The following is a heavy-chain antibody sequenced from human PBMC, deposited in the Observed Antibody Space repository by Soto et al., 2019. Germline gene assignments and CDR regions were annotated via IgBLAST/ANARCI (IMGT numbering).Heavy chain of an antibody. Sequence: EVQLLQSGGDLVQPGGSLRVSCVASGFSFSNFAMSWVRQAPGKGLGWVSGIRGSGAESHYADSVRGRFTIYRDNSKKTVSLEMHSLNVGDTAVYYCARSEGADGVVWFDTWGQGTLVPVSS. CDR1: GFSFSNFA. J-gene: IGHJ5*02. CDR2: IRGSGAES. D-gene: IGHD1-26*01. CDR3: ARSEGADGVVWFDT. V-gene: IGHV3-23*01.